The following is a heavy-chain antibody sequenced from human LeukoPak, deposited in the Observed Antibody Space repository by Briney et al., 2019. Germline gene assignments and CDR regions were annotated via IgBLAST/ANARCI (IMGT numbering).Heavy chain of an antibody. Sequence: GGSLRLSCAASGFTFSSYAMSWVRQAPGKGLEWVSDINGSGGSTYYADSVKGRFTISRDNLKNTLYLQMNSLRSDDTAVYYCARSYRDANGVSRAGNWFDPWGQGTLVTVSS. J-gene: IGHJ5*02. CDR1: GFTFSSYA. D-gene: IGHD2-8*01. CDR3: ARSYRDANGVSRAGNWFDP. V-gene: IGHV3-23*01. CDR2: INGSGGST.